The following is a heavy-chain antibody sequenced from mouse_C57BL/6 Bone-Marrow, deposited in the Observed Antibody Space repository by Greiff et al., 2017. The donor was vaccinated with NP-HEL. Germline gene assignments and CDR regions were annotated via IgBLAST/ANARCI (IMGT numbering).Heavy chain of an antibody. J-gene: IGHJ2*01. V-gene: IGHV1-15*01. CDR1: GYTFTDYE. D-gene: IGHD1-1*01. CDR2: IDPETGGT. Sequence: QVQLQQSGAELVRPGASVTLSCKASGYTFTDYEMHWVKQTPVHGLEWIGAIDPETGGTAYNQKFKGKAILTADKSSSTAYMELRSLTSEDSAVYYCTRKPHYYGSSPYYFDYWGQGTTLTVSS. CDR3: TRKPHYYGSSPYYFDY.